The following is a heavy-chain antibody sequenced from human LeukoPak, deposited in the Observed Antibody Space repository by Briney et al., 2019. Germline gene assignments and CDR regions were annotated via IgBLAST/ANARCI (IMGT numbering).Heavy chain of an antibody. CDR3: ARDGGRPFEYYYYYMDV. D-gene: IGHD3-16*01. J-gene: IGHJ6*03. V-gene: IGHV1-2*02. Sequence: SVTFSSKASGYTFTGYYMHWVRPAPGQGLEWMGWSNPNSGGTNNAQKFQGRVTMTRDKSISTAYMELSRLRSDDTAVYYCARDGGRPFEYYYYYMDVWGKGTTVTVSS. CDR2: SNPNSGGT. CDR1: GYTFTGYY.